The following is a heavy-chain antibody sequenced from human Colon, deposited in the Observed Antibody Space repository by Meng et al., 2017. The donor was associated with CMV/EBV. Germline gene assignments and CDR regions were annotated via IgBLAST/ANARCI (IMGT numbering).Heavy chain of an antibody. Sequence: TNAWMGWVRQAPGKGLEWVGRIKSITDGGTADYAAPVKGRFTISRDDSKNTLYLQMNSLKTEDTAIYYCTSVPIGGYTGYDSRFFDYWGQGTLVTVSS. CDR1: TNAW. D-gene: IGHD5-12*01. V-gene: IGHV3-15*01. CDR2: IKSITDGGTA. J-gene: IGHJ4*02. CDR3: TSVPIGGYTGYDSRFFDY.